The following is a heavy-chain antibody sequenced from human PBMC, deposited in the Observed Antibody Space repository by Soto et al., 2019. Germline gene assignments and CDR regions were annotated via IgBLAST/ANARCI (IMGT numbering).Heavy chain of an antibody. J-gene: IGHJ4*02. V-gene: IGHV3-7*05. D-gene: IGHD6-13*01. Sequence: GGSLRLSCAASGFTFSSYWMSWVRQAPGKGLEWVANIKQDGSEKYYVDSVKGRFTISRDNAKNSLYLQMNSLRAEDTAVYYCARDGPYSSSWYGYGYYFDYWGQGTLVTVSS. CDR3: ARDGPYSSSWYGYGYYFDY. CDR2: IKQDGSEK. CDR1: GFTFSSYW.